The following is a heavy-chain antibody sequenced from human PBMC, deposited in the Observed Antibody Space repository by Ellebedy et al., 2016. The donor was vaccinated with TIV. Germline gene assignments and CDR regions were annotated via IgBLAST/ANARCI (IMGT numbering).Heavy chain of an antibody. V-gene: IGHV4-39*07. CDR3: AKKIHPNRYFDL. CDR1: GGSISSSSYY. D-gene: IGHD5-18*01. CDR2: IYYSGST. Sequence: SETLSLTCTVSGGSISSSSYYWGWIRQPPGKGLEWIGSIYYSGSTYYNPSLKSRVTISVDTSKNQFSLKLSSVTAADTAVYYCAKKIHPNRYFDLWGRGTLVTVSS. J-gene: IGHJ2*01.